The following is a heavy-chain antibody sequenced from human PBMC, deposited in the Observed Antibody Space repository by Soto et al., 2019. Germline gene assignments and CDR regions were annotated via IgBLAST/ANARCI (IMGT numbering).Heavy chain of an antibody. V-gene: IGHV4-59*01. J-gene: IGHJ6*02. D-gene: IGHD2-21*01. CDR2: MYDSGST. CDR3: ARGDGDYYYYGLDV. Sequence: SETLSLTCTVSGGSISSAYWSWIRQPPGKGLEWIGYMYDSGSTNYNPSLRSRVTISVDTSKKQFSLKLSSVTAADTAVYYCARGDGDYYYYGLDVWGQGTTVTVAS. CDR1: GGSISSAY.